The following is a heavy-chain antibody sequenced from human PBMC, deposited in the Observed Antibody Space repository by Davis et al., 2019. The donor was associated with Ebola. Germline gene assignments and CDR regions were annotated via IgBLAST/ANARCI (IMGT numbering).Heavy chain of an antibody. CDR1: GGSFSGYY. CDR2: IYSGGST. D-gene: IGHD6-6*01. J-gene: IGHJ3*02. Sequence: LSLTCAVYGGSFSGYYWSWVRQAPGKGLEWVSVIYSGGSTYYADSVKGRFTISRHNSKNTLYLQMNSLRAEDTAVYYCARGRQLDDAFDIWGQGTMVTVSS. CDR3: ARGRQLDDAFDI. V-gene: IGHV3-53*04.